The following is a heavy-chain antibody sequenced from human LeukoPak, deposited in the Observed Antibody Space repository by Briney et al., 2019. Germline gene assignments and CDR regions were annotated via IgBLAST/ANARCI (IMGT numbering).Heavy chain of an antibody. CDR3: ATYRQVLLPFES. J-gene: IGHJ4*02. Sequence: GGSLRLSCAASRFTFSTYGMNWVRQPPGKGLEWVSSIFPSGGEIHYADSVRGRFTISRDNSKSTLSLQMNSLRAEDTAIYYCATYRQVLLPFESWGQGTLVTVSS. D-gene: IGHD2-8*02. V-gene: IGHV3-23*01. CDR2: IFPSGGEI. CDR1: RFTFSTYG.